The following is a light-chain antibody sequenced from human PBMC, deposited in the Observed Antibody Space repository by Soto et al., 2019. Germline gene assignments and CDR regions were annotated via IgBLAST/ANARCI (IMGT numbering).Light chain of an antibody. CDR1: NIGSKS. CDR2: YDS. CDR3: QVWDSSTDHPV. V-gene: IGLV3-21*04. J-gene: IGLJ3*02. Sequence: SYELTQAPSVSVAPGKTARVTCEGNNIGSKSVHWYQQKSGQAPVLVIYYDSDRPSGIPERFSGFKSGNTATLTISRVEAGDEADYYCQVWDSSTDHPVFGGGNKVTVL.